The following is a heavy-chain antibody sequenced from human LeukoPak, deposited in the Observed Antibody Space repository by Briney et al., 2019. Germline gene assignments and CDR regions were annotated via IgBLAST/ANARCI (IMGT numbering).Heavy chain of an antibody. D-gene: IGHD2-2*02. CDR2: INAGNGNT. CDR1: GYTFTSYA. CDR3: ARDHRGSVVVPAAINGLFDY. V-gene: IGHV1-3*01. Sequence: ASVKVSCKASGYTFTSYAMHWVRQAPGQRLEWMGWINAGNGNTKYSQKFQGRVTITRDTSASTAYMELSSLRSEDTAVYYCARDHRGSVVVPAAINGLFDYWGQGTLVIVSS. J-gene: IGHJ4*02.